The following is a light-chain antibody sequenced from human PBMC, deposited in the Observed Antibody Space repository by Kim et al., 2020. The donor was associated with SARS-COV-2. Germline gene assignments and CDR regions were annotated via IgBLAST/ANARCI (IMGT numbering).Light chain of an antibody. CDR2: EVT. CDR1: SSDVGAYNY. Sequence: QSALTQPPSASGSPGQSVTISCTGTSSDVGAYNYVSWYQQLPGKAPKLMIYEVTKRPSGVPDRFSGSKSGNTASLTVSGLQAEDEADYYCSSYAGSNNLYVFGTGTKFTVL. J-gene: IGLJ1*01. CDR3: SSYAGSNNLYV. V-gene: IGLV2-8*01.